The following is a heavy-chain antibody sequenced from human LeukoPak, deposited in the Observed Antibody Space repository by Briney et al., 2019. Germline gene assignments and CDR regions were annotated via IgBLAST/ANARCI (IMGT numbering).Heavy chain of an antibody. CDR3: ATAWMDTAMVRNFDY. D-gene: IGHD5-18*01. J-gene: IGHJ4*02. CDR2: FDPEDGET. V-gene: IGHV1-24*01. Sequence: ASVKVSCKVAGYTLTELSMHWVRQAPGKGLEWMGGFDPEDGETIYAQKLQGRVTMTEDTSTDTAYMELSSLRSEDTAVYYCATAWMDTAMVRNFDYWGQGTLVTVSS. CDR1: GYTLTELS.